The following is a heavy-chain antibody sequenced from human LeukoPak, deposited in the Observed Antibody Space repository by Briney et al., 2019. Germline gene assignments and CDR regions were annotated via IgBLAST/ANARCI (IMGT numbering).Heavy chain of an antibody. CDR3: ARVAAAGLEEQLYCYYYYMDV. J-gene: IGHJ6*03. Sequence: SETLSLTCTVSGYSISSGYYWGWIRQPPGKGLEWIGSIYHSGSTYYNPSLKSRVTISVDTSKNQFSLKLSSVTAADTAVYYCARVAAAGLEEQLYCYYYYMDVWGKGTTVTVSS. D-gene: IGHD6-6*01. CDR2: IYHSGST. V-gene: IGHV4-38-2*02. CDR1: GYSISSGYY.